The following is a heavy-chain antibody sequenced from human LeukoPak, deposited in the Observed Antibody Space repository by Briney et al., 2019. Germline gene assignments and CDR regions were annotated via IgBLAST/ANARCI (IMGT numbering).Heavy chain of an antibody. CDR1: GFTFSTYA. V-gene: IGHV3-23*01. D-gene: IGHD6-19*01. J-gene: IGHJ4*02. CDR2: ISGSGDSI. CDR3: AKSFFHSSGWYDGY. Sequence: GGSLRLSCAASGFTFSTYAMSWVRQAPQKGLEWVSEISGSGDSIHYADSVKGRFTISRDNSKNTLYLQMNSLRVEDTAVYYCAKSFFHSSGWYDGYWGQGTLVTVSS.